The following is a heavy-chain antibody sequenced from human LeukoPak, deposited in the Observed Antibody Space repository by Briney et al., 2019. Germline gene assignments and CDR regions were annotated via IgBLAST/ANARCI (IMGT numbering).Heavy chain of an antibody. Sequence: GGSLRLSCAASGFTFSDYYMTWIRQAPGKGLEWVSVIYSGGSTYYADSVKGRFTISRDNSKNTLYLQMNSLRAEDTAVYYCARGYRTPIYYYYYGMDVWGQGTTVTVSS. J-gene: IGHJ6*02. V-gene: IGHV3-66*01. D-gene: IGHD4-23*01. CDR2: IYSGGST. CDR3: ARGYRTPIYYYYYGMDV. CDR1: GFTFSDYY.